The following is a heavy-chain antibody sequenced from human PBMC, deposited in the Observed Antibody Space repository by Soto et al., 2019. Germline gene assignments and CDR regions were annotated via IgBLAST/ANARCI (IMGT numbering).Heavy chain of an antibody. CDR3: ARERSAAGTGWFDP. CDR2: MNPNSGNT. CDR1: GYTFTSYD. D-gene: IGHD6-13*01. J-gene: IGHJ5*02. Sequence: GASLKVSCKASGYTFTSYDINWVRQATGQGLEWMGWMNPNSGNTGYAQKFQGRVTMTRNTSISTAYMELSSLRSEDTAVYYCARERSAAGTGWFDPWGQGTLVTVSS. V-gene: IGHV1-8*01.